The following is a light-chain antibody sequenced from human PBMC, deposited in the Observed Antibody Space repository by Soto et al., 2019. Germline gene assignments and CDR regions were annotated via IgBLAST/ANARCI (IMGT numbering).Light chain of an antibody. J-gene: IGLJ2*01. CDR2: DDS. CDR1: NIGNKS. CDR3: QVWDSSSDFVV. Sequence: SYELTQPPSVSVAPGQTARITCGGYNIGNKSVHWYQQKPGQAPVVVVYDDSDRPSGIPERFSGSNSGNTATLTISRVEAGDEADYYCQVWDSSSDFVVFGGGTKLTVL. V-gene: IGLV3-21*02.